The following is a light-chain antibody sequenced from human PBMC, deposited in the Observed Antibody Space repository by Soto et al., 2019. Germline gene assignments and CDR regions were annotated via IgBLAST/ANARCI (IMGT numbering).Light chain of an antibody. CDR1: QSVSDSY. J-gene: IGKJ4*01. Sequence: EIVLTQSPGTLSLSPGERATLSCRASQSVSDSYLAWYQHKPGQAPRLLIYGASSRVTGIPDRFSGSGSGTDFTLTINSLQSEDFAVYYCQPYNNWPLTFGGGTKVDIK. CDR2: GAS. CDR3: QPYNNWPLT. V-gene: IGKV3-20*01.